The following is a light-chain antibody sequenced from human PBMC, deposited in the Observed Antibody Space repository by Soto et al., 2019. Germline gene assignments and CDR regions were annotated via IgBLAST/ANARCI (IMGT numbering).Light chain of an antibody. CDR3: QQYGRSPRT. Sequence: EIVLTQSPGTLSFSPGERATPSCRASQSVSAGSLAWYQQKPGQAPRHLIYGASSRATGIPDRFSGSGSGTDFTLTISRLEPEDLAVYYCQQYGRSPRTFGQATKVEIK. CDR1: QSVSAGS. J-gene: IGKJ1*01. CDR2: GAS. V-gene: IGKV3-20*01.